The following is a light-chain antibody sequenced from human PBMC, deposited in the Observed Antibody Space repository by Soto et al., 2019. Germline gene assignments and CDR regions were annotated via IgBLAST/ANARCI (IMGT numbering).Light chain of an antibody. CDR3: QQYGTSPSWT. CDR2: GAA. V-gene: IGKV3-20*01. Sequence: EIVLTQSPDTLSLSPEERATLSCRVSQSITSSYLAWYQQKPGQAPRLLIYGAANRATGIPDRFSGSGSGTDSTLTISRLEPEDFAVYYCQQYGTSPSWTFGQGTKVEIK. CDR1: QSITSSY. J-gene: IGKJ1*01.